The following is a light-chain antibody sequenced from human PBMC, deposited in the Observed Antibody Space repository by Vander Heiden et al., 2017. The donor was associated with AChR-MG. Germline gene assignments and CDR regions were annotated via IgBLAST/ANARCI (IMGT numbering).Light chain of an antibody. CDR1: QSLLHSDGKTY. CDR3: MQGVHLKT. CDR2: EVY. Sequence: DIVMTQTPLSLSVTPGQPASISCKSSQSLLHSDGKTYLFWYLQKPGQSPQLLMYEVYSRFAGVPDRFSGSGSGTDFTLTISRVEAEDVGVYYCMQGVHLKTFGQGTKVEIK. J-gene: IGKJ1*01. V-gene: IGKV2-29*02.